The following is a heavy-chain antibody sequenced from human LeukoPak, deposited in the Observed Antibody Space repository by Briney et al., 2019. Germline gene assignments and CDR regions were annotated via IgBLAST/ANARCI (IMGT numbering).Heavy chain of an antibody. CDR1: GFTFSSYG. D-gene: IGHD2-21*01. J-gene: IGHJ4*02. V-gene: IGHV3-30*02. CDR2: IRYDGSNK. Sequence: GGSLRLSCAASGFTFSSYGMHWVRQAPGKGLEWVAFIRYDGSNKYYADSVKGRFTISRDNSKNTLYLQMNSLRAEDTAVYYCAKDFVGSWASWNYWGQGTLVTVSS. CDR3: AKDFVGSWASWNY.